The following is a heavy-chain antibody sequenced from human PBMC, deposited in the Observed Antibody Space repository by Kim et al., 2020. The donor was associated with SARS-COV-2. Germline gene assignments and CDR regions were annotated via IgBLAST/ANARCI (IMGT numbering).Heavy chain of an antibody. D-gene: IGHD3-9*01. V-gene: IGHV4-59*13. CDR2: IYYSGST. CDR1: GGSISSYY. CDR3: ARAGKNDILTGYSP. Sequence: SETLSLTCTVSGGSISSYYWSWIRQPPGKGLEWIGYIYYSGSTNYNPSLKSRVTISVDTSKNQFSLKLSSVTAAGTAVYYCARAGKNDILTGYSPWGQGTLVTVSS. J-gene: IGHJ4*02.